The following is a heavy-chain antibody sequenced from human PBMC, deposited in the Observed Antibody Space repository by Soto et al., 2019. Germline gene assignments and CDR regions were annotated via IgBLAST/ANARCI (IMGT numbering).Heavy chain of an antibody. CDR3: ARASMVRGVSYYYYYYGMDV. CDR1: GGSFSGYY. Sequence: SETLSLTCAVYGGSFSGYYWSWIRQPPGKGLEWIGGINHSGSTNYNPSLKSRVTISVDTSKNQFSLKLSSVTAADTAVYYCARASMVRGVSYYYYYYGMDVWGQGTTVTVS. CDR2: INHSGST. J-gene: IGHJ6*02. D-gene: IGHD3-10*01. V-gene: IGHV4-34*01.